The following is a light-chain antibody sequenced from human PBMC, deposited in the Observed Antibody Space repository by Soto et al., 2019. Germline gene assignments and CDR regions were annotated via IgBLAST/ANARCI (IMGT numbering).Light chain of an antibody. CDR1: NSNIGSNY. Sequence: QSALTQPPSASGTPGQRVTISCSGDNSNIGSNYVYWYQQLPGRAPSLLILRFGRRPSGVPDRFSGSKSGTSASLAISGLRSDDEADYYCATWDDSVSGHVAFGGGTKLTVL. J-gene: IGLJ2*01. V-gene: IGLV1-47*01. CDR3: ATWDDSVSGHVA. CDR2: RFG.